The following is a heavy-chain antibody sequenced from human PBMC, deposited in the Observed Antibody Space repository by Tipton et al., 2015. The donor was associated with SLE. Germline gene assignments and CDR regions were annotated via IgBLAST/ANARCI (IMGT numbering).Heavy chain of an antibody. V-gene: IGHV4-34*01. CDR1: GGSFSDYY. J-gene: IGHJ4*02. CDR3: ARLGVGCANCWYYFDL. Sequence: TLSLTCAVYGGSFSDYYWSWIRQPPGKGLEWIGEINHSGSTNYNPSLKSRVTISVDTSKNQFSLKVSSVTAADTAVYYCARLGVGCANCWYYFDLWGQGALVTVSS. D-gene: IGHD2-21*01. CDR2: INHSGST.